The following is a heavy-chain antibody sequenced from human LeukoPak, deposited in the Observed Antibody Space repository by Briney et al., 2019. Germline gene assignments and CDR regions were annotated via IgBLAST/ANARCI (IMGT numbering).Heavy chain of an antibody. CDR3: ASASLRYSSSWGFDP. Sequence: GASVKVSCKASGGTFSSYAISWVRQAPGQGLEWMGGIIPIFGTANYAQKFQGRVTITTDESTSTAYMELSSLRSEDTAVYYCASASLRYSSSWGFDPWGQGTLVTVSS. CDR2: IIPIFGTA. D-gene: IGHD6-13*01. CDR1: GGTFSSYA. V-gene: IGHV1-69*05. J-gene: IGHJ5*02.